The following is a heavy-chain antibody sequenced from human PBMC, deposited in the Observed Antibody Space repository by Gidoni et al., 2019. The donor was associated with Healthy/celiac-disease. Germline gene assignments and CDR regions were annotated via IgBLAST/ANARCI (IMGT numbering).Heavy chain of an antibody. V-gene: IGHV4-39*01. CDR3: ARSRIAVAGGGAFDI. CDR2: IYYSGST. Sequence: QLQLQESGPGLVTPSETLSQPCTVSGGSISSSSYYWGWIRQPPGKVLEWSGSIYYSGSTYYNPSLKIRVTISVDTSKNQFSLKLSSVTAADTAVYYCARSRIAVAGGGAFDIWGQGTMVTVSS. CDR1: GGSISSSSYY. D-gene: IGHD6-19*01. J-gene: IGHJ3*02.